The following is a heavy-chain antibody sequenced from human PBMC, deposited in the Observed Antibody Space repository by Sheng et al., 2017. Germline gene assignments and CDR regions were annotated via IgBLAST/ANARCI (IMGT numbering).Heavy chain of an antibody. Sequence: EVQLVESGGGLVQPGGSLRLSCAASGFTVSSNYMSWVRQAPGKGLEWVSVIYSGGSTYYADSVKGRFTISRDNSKNTLYLQMNSLRAEDTAVYYCARGRSQWLVPEPYMDVWGQGTTVTVSS. CDR3: ARGRSQWLVPEPYMDV. J-gene: IGHJ6*03. D-gene: IGHD6-19*01. V-gene: IGHV3-66*01. CDR2: IYSGGST. CDR1: GFTVSSNY.